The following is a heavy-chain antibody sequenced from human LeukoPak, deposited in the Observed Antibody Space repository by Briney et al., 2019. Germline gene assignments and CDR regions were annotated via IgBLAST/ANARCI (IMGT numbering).Heavy chain of an antibody. D-gene: IGHD5/OR15-5a*01. CDR2: VNWDGSST. CDR3: AKGPRGLTVNIVYSPH. CDR1: GFTFDDYA. Sequence: GGSLRLSCAASGFTFDDYAMHWVRQGPGKGLEWVSLVNWDGSSTYYADSVKGRFTISRDNSKNSVYLQMNSLRADDTALYFCAKGPRGLTVNIVYSPHWGQGTLVNVSS. J-gene: IGHJ1*01. V-gene: IGHV3-43D*03.